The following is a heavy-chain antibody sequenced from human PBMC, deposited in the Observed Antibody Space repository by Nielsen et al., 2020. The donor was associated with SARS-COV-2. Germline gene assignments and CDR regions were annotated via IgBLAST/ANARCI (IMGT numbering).Heavy chain of an antibody. CDR2: IKDKTDGETT. CDR3: STGGVAAVGTYYYYYGMDV. V-gene: IGHV3-15*01. J-gene: IGHJ6*02. Sequence: GESLKISCVASGFTFRNAWMTWVRQAPGKGLEWVGRIKDKTDGETTVYAAPVQGRFTISRDDSEMTLYLQMDSLEIEDTGVYYCSTGGVAAVGTYYYYYGMDVWGQGTTVAFSS. D-gene: IGHD6-13*01. CDR1: GFTFRNAW.